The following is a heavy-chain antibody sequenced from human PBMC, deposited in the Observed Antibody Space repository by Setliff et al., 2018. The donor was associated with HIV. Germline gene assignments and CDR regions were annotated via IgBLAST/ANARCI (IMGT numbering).Heavy chain of an antibody. J-gene: IGHJ3*01. CDR1: GGSISTYY. D-gene: IGHD4-17*01. CDR3: ARVQMAYAAFDV. Sequence: SETLSLTCTVSGGSISTYYWSWIRQPPGKGLEWIGSIYFTGSSDNNPSLKSRVTLSVDTSKHQFSLKLSSVTAADTAVYYCARVQMAYAAFDVWGQGTMVTGSS. CDR2: IYFTGSS. V-gene: IGHV4-59*01.